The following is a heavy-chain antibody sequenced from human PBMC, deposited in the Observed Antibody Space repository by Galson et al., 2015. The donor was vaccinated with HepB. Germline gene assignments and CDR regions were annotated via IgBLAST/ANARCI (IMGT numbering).Heavy chain of an antibody. CDR2: ISGSGDNT. Sequence: SLRLSCAASGFTFSSYAMNWVRQAPGKGLEWVTGISGSGDNTFYADSVKGRFTISRDNSKNTLYLQMNSLRAEDTAVYHCATRRTTLAYWGQGTLVTVSS. CDR3: ATRRTTLAY. V-gene: IGHV3-23*01. J-gene: IGHJ4*02. CDR1: GFTFSSYA. D-gene: IGHD1-26*01.